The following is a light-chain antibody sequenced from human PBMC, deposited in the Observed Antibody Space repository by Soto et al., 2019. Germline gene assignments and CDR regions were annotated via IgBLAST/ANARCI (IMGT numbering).Light chain of an antibody. CDR3: SSYRSNTNQVE. CDR1: SSDVGGYDF. J-gene: IGLJ2*01. CDR2: EVS. Sequence: QSVLTQPASVSGSPGQSITISCTGTSSDVGGYDFVSWYQHHPGRAPKLIIYEVSSRPSGVSNRFSGSKSGNTASLTISGLQAEDVAEYHCSSYRSNTNQVEFGGGTQLTVL. V-gene: IGLV2-14*01.